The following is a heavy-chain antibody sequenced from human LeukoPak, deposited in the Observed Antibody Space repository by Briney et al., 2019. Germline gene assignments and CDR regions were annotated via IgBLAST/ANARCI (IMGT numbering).Heavy chain of an antibody. Sequence: ASVKVSCKVSGYTLTELSMHWVRQAPGQGLEWMGIINPSAGSTTYAQKFQGRVTMTRDTSTSTVYMELSSLRSDDTAVYYCARPRVERYYDRSGSFDYWGQGTLVTVSS. V-gene: IGHV1-46*01. J-gene: IGHJ4*02. D-gene: IGHD3-22*01. CDR1: GYTLTELS. CDR3: ARPRVERYYDRSGSFDY. CDR2: INPSAGST.